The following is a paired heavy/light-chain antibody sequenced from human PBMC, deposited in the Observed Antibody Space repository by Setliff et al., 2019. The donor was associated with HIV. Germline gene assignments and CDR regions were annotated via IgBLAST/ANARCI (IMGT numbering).Light chain of an antibody. J-gene: IGLJ1*01. CDR1: SSNIGAGYD. CDR2: GNS. Sequence: QSVLTQPPSVSGAPGQRVTISCTGSSSNIGAGYDVHWYQQLPGTAPKLLIYGNSNRPSGVPDRFSGSKSGTSASLAITGLQAEDEADYYCQSYDSSLSGWSYVFGTGTKVTVL. CDR3: QSYDSSLSGWSYV. V-gene: IGLV1-40*01.
Heavy chain of an antibody. CDR3: ASLRGFGEIFFEN. CDR2: MYSGGRT. CDR1: GLTVSSNY. J-gene: IGHJ4*02. Sequence: EEQLVESGGGLIQPGGSLRLSCAASGLTVSSNYMSWVRQAPGKGLEWVSLMYSGGRTDYADSVKGRFTISRDNSKNTLYLQMNSLRAEDTAVYYCASLRGFGEIFFENWGQGTLVTVSS. D-gene: IGHD3-10*01. V-gene: IGHV3-53*01.